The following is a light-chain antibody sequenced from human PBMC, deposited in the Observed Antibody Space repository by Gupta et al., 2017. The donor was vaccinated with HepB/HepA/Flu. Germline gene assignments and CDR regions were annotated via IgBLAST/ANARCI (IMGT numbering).Light chain of an antibody. CDR2: VEGYGNY. Sequence: HVLPPSSSASATLGPSVKIICTLNNEYNTYDIAWHQQQPGKAPRCLMKVEGYGNYKKGRDVPAPFSGSSSGADRYITIASRQSEDEDDYYCETWHRDKRLFGPGTRVTV. CDR3: ETWHRDKRL. CDR1: NEYNTYD. J-gene: IGLJ1*01. V-gene: IGLV4-60*03.